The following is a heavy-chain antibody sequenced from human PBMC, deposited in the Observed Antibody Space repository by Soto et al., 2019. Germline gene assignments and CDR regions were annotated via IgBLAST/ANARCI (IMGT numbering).Heavy chain of an antibody. CDR2: IIPISGTA. CDR1: GGTFSSYA. CDR3: ARSQGSSTSLEIYYYYYYGMDV. V-gene: IGHV1-69*01. Sequence: QVHLVQSGAAVKKPWSSVKVSCKASGGTFSSYAISWVRQAPGQGLEWMGGIIPISGTANYAQKFQGRVTITADESTSTAYMELSSLRSEDTAVYYCARSQGSSTSLEIYYYYYYGMDVWGQRTTVTVSS. J-gene: IGHJ6*02. D-gene: IGHD2-2*01.